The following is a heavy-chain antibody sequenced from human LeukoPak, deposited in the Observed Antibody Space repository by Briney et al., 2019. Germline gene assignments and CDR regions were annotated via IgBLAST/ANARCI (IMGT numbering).Heavy chain of an antibody. CDR3: ARDRPPRYDSSGLH. CDR2: INDSGDRT. CDR1: GFTFKNYA. J-gene: IGHJ4*02. Sequence: PGGSLRLSCAASGFTFKNYAMSWVRQAPGTGLEWVSDINDSGDRTVYADSVKGRFTISRDNAKNSLYLQMNSLRAEDTAVYYCARDRPPRYDSSGLHWGQGTLVTVSS. D-gene: IGHD3-22*01. V-gene: IGHV3-23*01.